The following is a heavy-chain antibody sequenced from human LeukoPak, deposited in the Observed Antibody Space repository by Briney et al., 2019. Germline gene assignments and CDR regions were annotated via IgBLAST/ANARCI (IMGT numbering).Heavy chain of an antibody. J-gene: IGHJ4*02. D-gene: IGHD5-24*01. Sequence: GGSLRLSCAASGFTFSSYSMNWVRQAPGKGLEWVSYISSSSSTIYYADSVKGRFTISRDNAKNSLYLQMNSLRAEDTAVYYCAKGEMATIKYFDYWGQGTLVTVSS. CDR3: AKGEMATIKYFDY. V-gene: IGHV3-48*01. CDR2: ISSSSSTI. CDR1: GFTFSSYS.